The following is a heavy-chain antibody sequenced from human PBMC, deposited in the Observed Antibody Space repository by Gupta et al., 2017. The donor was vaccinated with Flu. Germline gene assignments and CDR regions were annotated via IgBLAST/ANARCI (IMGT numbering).Heavy chain of an antibody. V-gene: IGHV4-39*01. J-gene: IGHJ5*02. Sequence: QLQLQESGPGLVKPSETLSLTCTVSGGSISSSNYYWGWIRQPPGKGLEWIGSIYYSGSTYYNPSLKSRVTISADRSKNQFSLKLSSVTAADTAVYYCARHDFDYTNYNWFDPWGQGTLVTVAS. D-gene: IGHD4-4*01. CDR3: ARHDFDYTNYNWFDP. CDR1: GGSISSSNYY. CDR2: IYYSGST.